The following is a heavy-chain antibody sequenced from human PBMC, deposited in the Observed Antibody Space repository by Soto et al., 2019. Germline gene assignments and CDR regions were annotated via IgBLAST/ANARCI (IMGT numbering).Heavy chain of an antibody. CDR3: ARAEQQGLLPGVDY. J-gene: IGHJ4*02. D-gene: IGHD6-19*01. CDR2: TYYRSKWYN. CDR1: GDSVSSNSAA. Sequence: SQTLSLTCAISGDSVSSNSAAWNWIRQSPSRGLEWLGRTYYRSKWYNDYAVSVKSRITINPDTSKNQFSLQLNSVTPEDTAVYYWARAEQQGLLPGVDYWGQGTLVTVSS. V-gene: IGHV6-1*01.